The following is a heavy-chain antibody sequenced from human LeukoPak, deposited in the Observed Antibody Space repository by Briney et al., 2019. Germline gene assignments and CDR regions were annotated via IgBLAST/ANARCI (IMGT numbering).Heavy chain of an antibody. V-gene: IGHV4-4*02. CDR2: IYHSGST. CDR3: ARIMGRGYCISTSCRGDWFDP. D-gene: IGHD2-2*01. Sequence: SETLSLTCAVSGGSISSSNWWSWVRQPPGKGLEWTGEIYHSGSTNYNPSLKSRVTISVDKSKNQFSLKLSSVTAADTAVYFCARIMGRGYCISTSCRGDWFDPWGQGTLVTVSS. J-gene: IGHJ5*02. CDR1: GGSISSSNW.